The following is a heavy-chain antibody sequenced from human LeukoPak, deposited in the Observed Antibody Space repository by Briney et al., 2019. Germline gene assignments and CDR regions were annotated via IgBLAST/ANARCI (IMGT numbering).Heavy chain of an antibody. CDR3: TTSGGYDFWSGYYDYYYYGMDV. CDR2: IKSKTDGGTT. Sequence: GGSLRFSCAASGFTFSNAWMSWVRQAPGKGLEWVGRIKSKTDGGTTDYAAPVKGRFTISRDDSKNTLYLQMNSLKTEDTAVYYCTTSGGYDFWSGYYDYYYYGMDVWGQGTTVTVSS. V-gene: IGHV3-15*01. D-gene: IGHD3-3*01. CDR1: GFTFSNAW. J-gene: IGHJ6*02.